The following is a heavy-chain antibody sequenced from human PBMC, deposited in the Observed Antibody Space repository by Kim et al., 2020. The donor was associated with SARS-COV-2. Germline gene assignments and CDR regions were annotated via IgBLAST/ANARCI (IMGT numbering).Heavy chain of an antibody. J-gene: IGHJ6*03. V-gene: IGHV3-21*01. CDR2: ISSSSSYI. CDR1: GFTFSSYS. Sequence: GGSLRLSCAASGFTFSSYSMNWVRQAPGKGLEWVSCISSSSSYINYADSVKGRFTISRDNAKNSLYLQMNGLRAEDTAVYYCARDTKKTIFGVVIILGGYMDVWGKGTTFTVSS. D-gene: IGHD3-3*01. CDR3: ARDTKKTIFGVVIILGGYMDV.